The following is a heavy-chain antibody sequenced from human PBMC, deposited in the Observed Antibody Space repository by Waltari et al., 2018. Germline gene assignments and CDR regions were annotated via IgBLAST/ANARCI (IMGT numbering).Heavy chain of an antibody. J-gene: IGHJ3*02. V-gene: IGHV4-61*09. Sequence: QVQLQESGPGLVKPSQTLSLTCTVSGGSISSGSYYWSWIRQPAGKGLEWIGYIYTSGSTNYNPSLKSRVTISVDTSKNQFSLKLSSVTAADTAVYYCAREEDDSDAFDIWGQGTMVTVSS. CDR2: IYTSGST. CDR1: GGSISSGSYY. D-gene: IGHD2-21*02. CDR3: AREEDDSDAFDI.